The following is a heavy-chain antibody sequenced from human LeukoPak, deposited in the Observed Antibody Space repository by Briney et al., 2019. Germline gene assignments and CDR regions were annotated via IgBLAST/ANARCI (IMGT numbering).Heavy chain of an antibody. CDR3: ARDYCSSTSCYIDY. CDR2: IYYSGST. Sequence: SETLSLTCTVSGGSISSYYWNWIRQPPGKGLEWIGYIYYSGSTNYNPSLKSRVTISVDTSKNQFSLKLSSVTAADTAVYYCARDYCSSTSCYIDYWGQGTLVTVSS. D-gene: IGHD2-2*02. V-gene: IGHV4-59*12. CDR1: GGSISSYY. J-gene: IGHJ4*02.